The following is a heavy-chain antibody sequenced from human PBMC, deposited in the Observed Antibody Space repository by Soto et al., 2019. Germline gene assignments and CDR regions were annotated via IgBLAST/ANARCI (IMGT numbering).Heavy chain of an antibody. Sequence: ASVKVSCKASGYTLTSHGISWVRQAPGQGLEWMGWISTYNGNTKYAQKFQERVTMTADTSTNTAHMELRSLRSDDTAVYYCARHSPDFDWLSQFDYWGQGTLVTVSS. CDR3: ARHSPDFDWLSQFDY. J-gene: IGHJ4*02. V-gene: IGHV1-18*01. CDR1: GYTLTSHG. D-gene: IGHD3-9*01. CDR2: ISTYNGNT.